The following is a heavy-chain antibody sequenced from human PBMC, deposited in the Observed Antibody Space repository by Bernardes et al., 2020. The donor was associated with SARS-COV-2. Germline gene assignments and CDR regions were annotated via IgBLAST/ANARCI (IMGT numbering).Heavy chain of an antibody. CDR2: ISYDGSNR. CDR1: GFIFSSDG. Sequence: GGSLRLSCAASGFIFSSDGMHWVRRAPGMGLEWVAVISYDGSNRYYADSVKGRFTISRDNSKNTLYLQMNSLRAEDTAVYYCAKGGYDSSGYQYYYYYGMDVWCQWTTFTVSS. J-gene: IGHJ6*02. V-gene: IGHV3-30*18. CDR3: AKGGYDSSGYQYYYYYGMDV. D-gene: IGHD3-22*01.